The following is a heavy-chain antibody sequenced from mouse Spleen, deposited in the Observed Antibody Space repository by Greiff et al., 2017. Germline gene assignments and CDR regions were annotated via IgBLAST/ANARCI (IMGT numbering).Heavy chain of an antibody. D-gene: IGHD2-2*01. J-gene: IGHJ4*01. CDR1: GFTFSSYA. CDR2: ISSGGGNT. V-gene: IGHV5-9-3*01. CDR3: ARWLHYYAMDY. Sequence: EVQRVESGGGLVKLGGSLKLSCAASGFTFSSYAMSWVRQTPEKRLEWVATISSGGGNTYYPDSVKGRFTISRDNAKNTLFLQMTSLRSEDTAMYYCARWLHYYAMDYWGQGTSVTVSS.